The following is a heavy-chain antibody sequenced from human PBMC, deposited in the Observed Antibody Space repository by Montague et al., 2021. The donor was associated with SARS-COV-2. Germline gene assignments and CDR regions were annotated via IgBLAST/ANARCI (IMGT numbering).Heavy chain of an antibody. CDR3: AREESDFDYYDGLDI. CDR2: IYTTGST. CDR1: GGSITSGSYY. D-gene: IGHD2-21*02. Sequence: SETLSLTCTVSGGSITSGSYYWSWIRQPAGKGLEWIGCIYTTGSTNYNPSLKSRVTISVDTSKNQFSLKLSSVTAADTAVYYCAREESDFDYYDGLDIWGQGTTVTVSS. V-gene: IGHV4-61*01. J-gene: IGHJ6*02.